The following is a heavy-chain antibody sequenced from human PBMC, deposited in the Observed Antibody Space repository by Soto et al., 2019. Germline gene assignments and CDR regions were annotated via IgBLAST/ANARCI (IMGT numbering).Heavy chain of an antibody. D-gene: IGHD3-22*01. J-gene: IGHJ3*02. Sequence: QVQLVQSGAEVKKPGASVKVSCKASGYTFTNYYMHWVRQAPGQGLEWMGIINPSADGTRYEQKFKGRVTMTRDTSTSTVYMELSSLKSEDTAVYYCARDWYHYDSSGRSDAFDIWGQGTMVTVSS. CDR3: ARDWYHYDSSGRSDAFDI. CDR2: INPSADGT. V-gene: IGHV1-46*01. CDR1: GYTFTNYY.